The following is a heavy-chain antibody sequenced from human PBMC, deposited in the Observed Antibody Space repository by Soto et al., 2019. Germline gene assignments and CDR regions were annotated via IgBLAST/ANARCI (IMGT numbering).Heavy chain of an antibody. D-gene: IGHD3-16*02. CDR2: IIPIFGTA. CDR1: GGTFSSYA. CDR3: ARAGAEVYDYVWGSYRYTLHGMDV. Sequence: SVKVSCKASGGTFSSYAISWVRQAPGQGLEWMGGIIPIFGTANYAQKFQGRVTITADESTSTAYMELSSLRSEDTAVYYCARAGAEVYDYVWGSYRYTLHGMDVWGQGTTVTVSS. V-gene: IGHV1-69*13. J-gene: IGHJ6*02.